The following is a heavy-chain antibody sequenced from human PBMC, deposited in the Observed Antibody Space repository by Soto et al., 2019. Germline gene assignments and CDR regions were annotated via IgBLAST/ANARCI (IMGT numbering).Heavy chain of an antibody. CDR1: GFTFSSYA. J-gene: IGHJ4*02. Sequence: GGSLRLSCAASGFTFSSYAMHWVRQAPGKGLEYVSAISSNGGSTYYADSVKGRFTISRDNSKNTLYLQMGSLRAEDMAVYYCARDLWTCRRCICYATGLDYWGQGTMVTVSS. CDR2: ISSNGGST. CDR3: ARDLWTCRRCICYATGLDY. D-gene: IGHD2-15*01. V-gene: IGHV3-64*02.